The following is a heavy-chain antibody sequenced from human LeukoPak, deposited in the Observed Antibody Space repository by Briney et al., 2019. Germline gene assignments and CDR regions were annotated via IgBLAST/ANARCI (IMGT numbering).Heavy chain of an antibody. Sequence: SETLSLTCTVSGGSFSIYYWSWIRQPAGKGLEWIGRIYTSGSTNYNPSLKSRVTMSVDTSKNQFSLNLNSVTAADTAVYYCARGPTTVTRAFDYWGQGTLVTVSS. D-gene: IGHD4-17*01. CDR1: GGSFSIYY. J-gene: IGHJ4*02. CDR3: ARGPTTVTRAFDY. CDR2: IYTSGST. V-gene: IGHV4-4*07.